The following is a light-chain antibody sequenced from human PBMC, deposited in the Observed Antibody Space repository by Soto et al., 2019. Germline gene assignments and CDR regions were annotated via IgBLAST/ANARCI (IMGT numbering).Light chain of an antibody. V-gene: IGKV3-15*01. CDR1: QSVSSN. CDR2: DAS. Sequence: EIVMTQSPATLYVSPGERVTLSCRASQSVSSNLAWYQQKPGQAPRLLIYDASTRAAGVPSRFSGSGSGTEFTLTISSLQPEDFAVYCCQHYNNWPRTFGQGTQVEVK. CDR3: QHYNNWPRT. J-gene: IGKJ1*01.